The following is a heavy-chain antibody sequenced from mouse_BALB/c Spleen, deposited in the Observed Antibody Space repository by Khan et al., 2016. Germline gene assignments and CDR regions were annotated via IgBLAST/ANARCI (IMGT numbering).Heavy chain of an antibody. V-gene: IGHV1-87*01. Sequence: VQLQESGAELARPGASVKLSCKASGYTFTSYWMQWVKQRPGQGLEWIGAIYPGDGDTRYTQKFKGKATLTADKSSSTAYMQLSSLASEDSAVYYWARGKGLRYWYFDVWGAGTTVTVSS. CDR3: ARGKGLRYWYFDV. CDR2: IYPGDGDT. CDR1: GYTFTSYW. D-gene: IGHD1-1*01. J-gene: IGHJ1*01.